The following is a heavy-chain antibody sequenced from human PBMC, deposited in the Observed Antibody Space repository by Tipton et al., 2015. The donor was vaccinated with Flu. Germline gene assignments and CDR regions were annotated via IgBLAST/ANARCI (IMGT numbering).Heavy chain of an antibody. D-gene: IGHD5/OR15-5a*01. CDR3: ARDLRLDYFDY. V-gene: IGHV4-39*07. J-gene: IGHJ4*02. CDR1: GGSISSSSYY. CDR2: IYYSGST. Sequence: TLSLTCTVSGGSISSSSYYWGWIRQPPGKGLEWIGSIYYSGSTYYNPSLKSRVTISVDASKNQFSLKLSSVTAADTAVYYCARDLRLDYFDYWGQGTLVTASS.